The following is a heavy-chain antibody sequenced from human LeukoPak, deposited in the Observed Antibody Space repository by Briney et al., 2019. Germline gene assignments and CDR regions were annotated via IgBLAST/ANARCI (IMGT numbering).Heavy chain of an antibody. J-gene: IGHJ6*03. D-gene: IGHD2-2*01. CDR2: INSDGSST. Sequence: PGGSLRLSCAASGFTFSSYWMHWVRQAPGKGLVWVSRINSDGSSTSYADSVKGRFTISRDNAKNTLYLQMNSLRAEDTAVYYCARGYCSSTSCLFGPAYYYYYMDVWGKGTTVTISS. CDR1: GFTFSSYW. V-gene: IGHV3-74*01. CDR3: ARGYCSSTSCLFGPAYYYYYMDV.